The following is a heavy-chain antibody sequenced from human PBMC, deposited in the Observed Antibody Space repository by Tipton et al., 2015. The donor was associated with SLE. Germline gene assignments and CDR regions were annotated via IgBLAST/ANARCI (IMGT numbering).Heavy chain of an antibody. J-gene: IGHJ1*01. CDR1: GGSISSSSYY. D-gene: IGHD2-21*01. Sequence: TLSLTCTVSGGSISSSSYYWGWIRQPPGMGLEWIGSIYYSGSTYYNPSLKSRVTISVDTSKNQFSLKLSSVTAADTAVYYCARDNCGGDCYRYFQHCGQGTLVTVSS. CDR2: IYYSGST. V-gene: IGHV4-39*07. CDR3: ARDNCGGDCYRYFQH.